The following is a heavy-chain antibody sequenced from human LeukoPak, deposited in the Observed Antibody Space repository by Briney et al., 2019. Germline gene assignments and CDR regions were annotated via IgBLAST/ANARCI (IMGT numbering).Heavy chain of an antibody. Sequence: GGSLRLSSAASGFSFSSYGMHWVRQAPGKGLEWVAVLWYDGSNKYYADSVKGRFTISRDNSKNRLYLQMNSLRAEDTAVYYCARDSGAAMTYFDHWGQGTLVTVSS. CDR2: LWYDGSNK. CDR1: GFSFSSYG. CDR3: ARDSGAAMTYFDH. D-gene: IGHD5-18*01. J-gene: IGHJ4*02. V-gene: IGHV3-33*01.